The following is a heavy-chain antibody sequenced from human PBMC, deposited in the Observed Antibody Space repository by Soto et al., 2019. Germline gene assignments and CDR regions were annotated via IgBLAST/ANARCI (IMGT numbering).Heavy chain of an antibody. CDR2: TYYRSKWYN. D-gene: IGHD3-3*01. CDR3: ARGDYQLRFLEWLSYYYYGMDV. CDR1: GDSVSSNSAA. Sequence: SQTLSLTCAIFGDSVSSNSAAWNWIRQSPSRGLEWLGRTYYRSKWYNDYAVSVKSRITINPDTSKNQFSLQLNSVTPEDTAVYYCARGDYQLRFLEWLSYYYYGMDVWGQGTTVTVSS. V-gene: IGHV6-1*01. J-gene: IGHJ6*02.